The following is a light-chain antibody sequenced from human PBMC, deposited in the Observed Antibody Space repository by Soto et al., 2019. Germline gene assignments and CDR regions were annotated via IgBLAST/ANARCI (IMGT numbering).Light chain of an antibody. V-gene: IGLV2-11*01. CDR2: DVS. CDR3: CSYAGSDTDNYV. Sequence: QSVLTQPRSVSGSPGQSVTISCTGTSSDVGGYNYVSWYQQHPGKAPKLMIYDVSNRPSGVPDRFSGSKSGNSASLTISGLQAEDEADYYCCSYAGSDTDNYVFGTGTKVTVL. CDR1: SSDVGGYNY. J-gene: IGLJ1*01.